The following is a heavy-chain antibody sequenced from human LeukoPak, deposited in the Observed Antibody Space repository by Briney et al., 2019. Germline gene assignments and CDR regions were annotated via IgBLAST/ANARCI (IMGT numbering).Heavy chain of an antibody. V-gene: IGHV3-23*01. CDR1: GFTFTSYA. J-gene: IGHJ4*02. Sequence: GGSLRLSCAASGFTFTSYAMTWVRQPPGKGLEWVSSITGGGGSTYYADSVKGRFTISRDNSKNTLYLQMDSLRAEDTAVYYCARGEIGGRGYSGYDLDYWGQGTLVTVSS. CDR2: ITGGGGST. D-gene: IGHD5-12*01. CDR3: ARGEIGGRGYSGYDLDY.